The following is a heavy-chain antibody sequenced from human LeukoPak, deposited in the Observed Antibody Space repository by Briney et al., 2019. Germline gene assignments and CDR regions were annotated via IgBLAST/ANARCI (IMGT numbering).Heavy chain of an antibody. CDR1: GFTFSNYG. D-gene: IGHD2-8*01. CDR2: IWYDGSNK. Sequence: GGSLRLSCAASGFTFSNYGMHWVRQAPGKGLEWVAIIWYDGSNKYYADSVKGRFTISRDNSKNTLYLQMNSLRAEDTAMYYCAKDTYGGKSLAHYWGEAALVTVSS. J-gene: IGHJ4*02. CDR3: AKDTYGGKSLAHY. V-gene: IGHV3-33*06.